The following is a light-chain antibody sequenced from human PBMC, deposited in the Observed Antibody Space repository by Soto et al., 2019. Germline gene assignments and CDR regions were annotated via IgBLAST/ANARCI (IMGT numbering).Light chain of an antibody. CDR1: SSDIGISHL. Sequence: QSALTQPASVSGSPGQSITISCTGTSSDIGISHLVSWYQHHPDKAPKLIIYEGTKRPSGVSNRFSGSKSGNTASLTISGLQAEDEADYYCYSHAGSVIYVLFGGGTKLTVL. J-gene: IGLJ2*01. CDR2: EGT. V-gene: IGLV2-23*01. CDR3: YSHAGSVIYVL.